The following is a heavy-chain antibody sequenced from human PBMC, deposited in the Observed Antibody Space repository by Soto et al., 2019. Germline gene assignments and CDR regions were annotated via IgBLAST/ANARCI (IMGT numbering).Heavy chain of an antibody. D-gene: IGHD3-22*01. CDR3: ARGNYYDSSGYYHYFDY. CDR1: GGSISSGGYS. CDR2: IYPSGST. V-gene: IGHV4-30-2*01. Sequence: QLQLQESGSGLVKPSQTLSLTCAGSGGSISSGGYSWSWIRQPPGKGPEWFGYIYPSGSTYYTPSLKILVTISVDRSKNQCSLKLSSVAAADTAVYYCARGNYYDSSGYYHYFDYWGQGTLVTVSS. J-gene: IGHJ4*02.